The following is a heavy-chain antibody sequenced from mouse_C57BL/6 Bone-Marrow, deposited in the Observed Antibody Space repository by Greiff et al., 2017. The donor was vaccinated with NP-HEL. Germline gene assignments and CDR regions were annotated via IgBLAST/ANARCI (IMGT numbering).Heavy chain of an antibody. J-gene: IGHJ4*01. CDR2: INPNYGTT. D-gene: IGHD2-1*01. CDR1: GYSFTDYY. CDR3: ARGGLYGNYGAMDY. Sequence: VQLQQSGPELVKPGASVKISCKASGYSFTDYYMNWVKQSNGKSLEWIGVINPNYGTTSYNQKFKGKATLPVDQSSSTAYMQLNSLTSEDSAVYYCARGGLYGNYGAMDYWGQGTSVTVSS. V-gene: IGHV1-39*01.